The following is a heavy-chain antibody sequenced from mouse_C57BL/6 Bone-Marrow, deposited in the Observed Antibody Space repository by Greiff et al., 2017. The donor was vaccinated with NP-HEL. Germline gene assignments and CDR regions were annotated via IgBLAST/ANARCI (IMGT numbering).Heavy chain of an antibody. V-gene: IGHV1-81*01. Sequence: QVQLKQSGAELARPGASVKLSCKASGYTFTSYGISWVKQRTGQGLEWIGEIYPRSGNTYYNEKFKGKATLTADKSSSTAYMELRSLTSEDSAVYFCARPGDWYFDVWGTGTTVTVSS. CDR2: IYPRSGNT. J-gene: IGHJ1*03. CDR1: GYTFTSYG. CDR3: ARPGDWYFDV.